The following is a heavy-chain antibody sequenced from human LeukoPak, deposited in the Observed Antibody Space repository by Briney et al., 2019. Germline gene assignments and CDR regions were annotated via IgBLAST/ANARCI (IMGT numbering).Heavy chain of an antibody. CDR1: GFTFSNYA. D-gene: IGHD3-10*01. Sequence: PGGSLRLSCAASGFTFSNYAMSWVRQAPGKGLDWVSAISGSGDSTYYADSVKGRFTISRDNSENTLYLQMNSLRPEDTAVFYCAIRLLWFGEFYGENIDCWGQGTLVTVSS. CDR2: ISGSGDST. CDR3: AIRLLWFGEFYGENIDC. J-gene: IGHJ4*02. V-gene: IGHV3-23*01.